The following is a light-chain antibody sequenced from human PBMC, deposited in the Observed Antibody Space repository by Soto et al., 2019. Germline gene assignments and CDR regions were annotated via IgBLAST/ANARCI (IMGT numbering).Light chain of an antibody. V-gene: IGKV2-28*01. CDR3: MQNLQTPLT. CDR2: LGS. Sequence: DIVMTQSPLSLPVTPGEPASISCRSSQSLLDSNGDNCLEWYLQKPGQSPQLLIYLGSNRASGVPDRFRGSGSGTDFTLKISRVEAEDVGVYYCMQNLQTPLTFGQGTTVEIK. CDR1: QSLLDSNGDNC. J-gene: IGKJ1*01.